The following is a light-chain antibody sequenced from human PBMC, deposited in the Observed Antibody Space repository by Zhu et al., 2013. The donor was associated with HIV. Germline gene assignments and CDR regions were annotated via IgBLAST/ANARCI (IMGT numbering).Light chain of an antibody. Sequence: DIQMTQSPSTLSASAGDRVTITCRASQSINSWLAWYQQKPGKAPKLLIYKASSLESGVPSRFSGSGSGTEFTLTISSLQPDDFATYYCQQYNSYRTFGQGTKVEIK. V-gene: IGKV1-5*03. CDR2: KAS. J-gene: IGKJ1*01. CDR1: QSINSW. CDR3: QQYNSYRT.